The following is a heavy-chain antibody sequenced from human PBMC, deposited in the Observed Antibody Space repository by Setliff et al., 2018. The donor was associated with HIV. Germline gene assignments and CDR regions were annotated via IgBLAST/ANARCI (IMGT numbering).Heavy chain of an antibody. CDR1: GYTFTGSY. V-gene: IGHV1-46*04. CDR3: ARGGRLDGTSGFYYPLQF. CDR2: INPSGGAT. J-gene: IGHJ4*02. D-gene: IGHD3-22*01. Sequence: ASVKVSCKASGYTFTGSYMHWVRQAPGQGLEWMGIINPSGGATTSARKLQGRVTMTKDKSTTTVHMELSSLKSEDTAVYYCARGGRLDGTSGFYYPLQFWGQGTLVTVSS.